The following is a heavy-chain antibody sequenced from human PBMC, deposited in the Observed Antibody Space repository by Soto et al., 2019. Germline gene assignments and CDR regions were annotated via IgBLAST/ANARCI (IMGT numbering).Heavy chain of an antibody. CDR1: GFTFSSYG. CDR3: ARDNYYGSGSYSSGMDV. CDR2: IWYDGSNK. V-gene: IGHV3-33*01. D-gene: IGHD3-10*01. J-gene: IGHJ6*02. Sequence: GSLRLSCAASGFTFSSYGMRWVRQAPGKGLEWVAVIWYDGSNKYYADSVKGRFTISRDNSKNTLYLQMNSLRAEDTAVYYCARDNYYGSGSYSSGMDVWGQGTTVTVSS.